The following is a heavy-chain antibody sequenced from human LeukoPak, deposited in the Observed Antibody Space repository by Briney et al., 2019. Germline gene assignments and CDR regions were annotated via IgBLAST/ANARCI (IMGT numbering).Heavy chain of an antibody. V-gene: IGHV3-30-3*01. CDR2: ISYDGSNK. CDR3: ARDRRVVPAATTGYGMDV. D-gene: IGHD2-2*01. Sequence: GRSLRLSCAASGFTSSSYAMHWVRQAPGKGLEWVAVISYDGSNKYYADSVKGRFTISRDNSKNTLYLQMNSLRAEDTAVYYCARDRRVVPAATTGYGMDVWGQGTTVTVSS. CDR1: GFTSSSYA. J-gene: IGHJ6*02.